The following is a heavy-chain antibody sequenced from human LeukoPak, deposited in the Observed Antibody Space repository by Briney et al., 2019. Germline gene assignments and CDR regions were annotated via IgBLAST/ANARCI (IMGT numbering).Heavy chain of an antibody. J-gene: IGHJ4*02. Sequence: PGGSLRLSCAASGFTFSSYSMNWVRQPPGKGLEWIGSIYHSGSTYYNPSLKSRVTISVDTSKNQFSLKLSSVTAADTAVYYCARLWPFSEGYFDYWGQGTLVTVSS. V-gene: IGHV4-38-2*01. D-gene: IGHD2-21*01. CDR1: GFTFSSYS. CDR3: ARLWPFSEGYFDY. CDR2: IYHSGST.